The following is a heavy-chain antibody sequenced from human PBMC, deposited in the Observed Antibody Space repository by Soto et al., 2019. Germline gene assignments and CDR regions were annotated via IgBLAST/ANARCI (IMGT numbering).Heavy chain of an antibody. CDR2: IYSGGST. D-gene: IGHD3-3*01. Sequence: GGSLRLSCAASGFPVSSNYMSWVRQAPGKGLEWVSVIYSGGSTYYADSVKGRFTISRDNSKNTLYLQMNSLRAEDTAVYYCARGSITIFNWFDPWGQGTLVTVSS. CDR1: GFPVSSNY. V-gene: IGHV3-66*01. CDR3: ARGSITIFNWFDP. J-gene: IGHJ5*02.